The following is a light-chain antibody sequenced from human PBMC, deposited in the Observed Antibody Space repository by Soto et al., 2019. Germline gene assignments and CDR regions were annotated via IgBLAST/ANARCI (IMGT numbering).Light chain of an antibody. J-gene: IGKJ1*01. V-gene: IGKV4-1*01. CDR3: QQYYSPWT. CDR2: WAS. CDR1: QSVLYSSNNKNY. Sequence: DIVMTQSPDSLAVSLGERATINSKSSQSVLYSSNNKNYLAWYQQKPGQPPKLLIYWASTRESGVPDRFSGSGSGTDFTLTISSLQAEDVAVYYCQQYYSPWTFGQGTKVELK.